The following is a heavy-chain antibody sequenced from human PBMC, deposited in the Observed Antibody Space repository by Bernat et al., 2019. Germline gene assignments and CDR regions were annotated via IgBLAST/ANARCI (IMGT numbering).Heavy chain of an antibody. J-gene: IGHJ4*02. CDR2: IIPIFGTA. Sequence: QVQLVQSGAEVKKPGSSVKVSCKASVGTFSSYAISWVRQAPGQGLEWMGGIIPIFGTANYAQKFQGRVTITADESTSTAYMELSSLRSEDTAVYYCARDSTDTPVADVLLWFGRFDYWGQGTLVTVSS. CDR3: ARDSTDTPVADVLLWFGRFDY. D-gene: IGHD3-10*01. V-gene: IGHV1-69*01. CDR1: VGTFSSYA.